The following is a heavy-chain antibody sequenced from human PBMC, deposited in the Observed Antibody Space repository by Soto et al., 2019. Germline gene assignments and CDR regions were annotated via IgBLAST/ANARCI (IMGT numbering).Heavy chain of an antibody. D-gene: IGHD3-3*01. CDR3: ARGRGFWSGYSTDDDAFDI. Sequence: ASVKVSCKASGYTFTSYGISWVRQAPGQGLEWMGWISAYNGNTNYAQKLQGRVTMTTDTSTSTAYMELRSLRSDGTAVYYCARGRGFWSGYSTDDDAFDIWGQGTMVTVAS. J-gene: IGHJ3*02. CDR2: ISAYNGNT. V-gene: IGHV1-18*01. CDR1: GYTFTSYG.